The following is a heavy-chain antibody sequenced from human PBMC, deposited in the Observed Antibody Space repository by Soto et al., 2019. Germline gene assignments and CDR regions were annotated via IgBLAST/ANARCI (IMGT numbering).Heavy chain of an antibody. Sequence: SVKVSCKASGYTFTSYSMHWVRQAPGQRLEWMGWINAGNGNTRNSENFQTRVTITRDISASTTYMELSSLTSEDTAVYYCVRVWSRAYSAGRGMDVWGKGTTVTVSS. CDR1: GYTFTSYS. CDR3: VRVWSRAYSAGRGMDV. CDR2: INAGNGNT. J-gene: IGHJ6*04. V-gene: IGHV1-3*01. D-gene: IGHD2-21*01.